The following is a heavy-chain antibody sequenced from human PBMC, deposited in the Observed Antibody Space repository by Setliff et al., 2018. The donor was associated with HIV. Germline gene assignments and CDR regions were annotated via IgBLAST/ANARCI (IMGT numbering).Heavy chain of an antibody. CDR1: GFTFSDHS. Sequence: GGSLRLSCAASGFTFSDHSMDWVRQAPGKGLEWVGRSRNKANRYTTEYAASVKGRFTISRDDSKTSLYLQMNSLKTEDTAVYYCARDYCSGGSCVDAFDIWGQGTMVTVSS. J-gene: IGHJ3*02. CDR3: ARDYCSGGSCVDAFDI. V-gene: IGHV3-72*01. D-gene: IGHD2-15*01. CDR2: SRNKANRYTT.